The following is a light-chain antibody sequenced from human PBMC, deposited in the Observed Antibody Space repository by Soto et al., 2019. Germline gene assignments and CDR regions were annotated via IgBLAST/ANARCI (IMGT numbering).Light chain of an antibody. CDR3: MQGTLWPPT. J-gene: IGKJ2*01. Sequence: DVVMTQSPLSLPVTLGQPASISCRSSQSLVYSDGNTYLNWFQQRPGQSPRRLIYQVSNRDSGVPDRFSGSGSATDFTLKISRVEAEDVGVYYCMQGTLWPPTFGQGTKLEIK. CDR1: QSLVYSDGNTY. V-gene: IGKV2-30*01. CDR2: QVS.